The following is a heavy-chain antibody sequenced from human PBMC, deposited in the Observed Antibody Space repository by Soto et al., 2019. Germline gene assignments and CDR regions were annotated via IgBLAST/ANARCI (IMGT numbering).Heavy chain of an antibody. J-gene: IGHJ4*02. CDR3: ARTPLD. V-gene: IGHV4-31*03. CDR1: GDSISGGPYF. Sequence: QVQLQESGPGLVKPSHTLSLTCTVSGDSISGGPYFWTWIRQYPGKGLEWIGYIYYTGSSYYNPSLKSRLTISVDTSENQFSLQLSSVTAADTAVYYCARTPLDWGQGTLVTVSS. CDR2: IYYTGSS.